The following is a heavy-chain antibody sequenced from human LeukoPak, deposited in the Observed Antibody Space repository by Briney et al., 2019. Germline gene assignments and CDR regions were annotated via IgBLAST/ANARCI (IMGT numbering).Heavy chain of an antibody. Sequence: SVKVSCKASRGTFSSYASSWVRQAPGQGREWMGRIIPILGIANYAQKFQGRVTITADKSTSTAYMELSSLRSEDTAVYYCARGLRPYFFDYWGQGTLVTVSS. V-gene: IGHV1-69*04. D-gene: IGHD4-17*01. CDR1: RGTFSSYA. J-gene: IGHJ4*02. CDR3: ARGLRPYFFDY. CDR2: IIPILGIA.